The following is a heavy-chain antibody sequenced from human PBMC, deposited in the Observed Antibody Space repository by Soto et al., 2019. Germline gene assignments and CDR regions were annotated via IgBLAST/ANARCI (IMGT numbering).Heavy chain of an antibody. D-gene: IGHD6-19*01. V-gene: IGHV3-53*01. CDR2: IYGGGTT. CDR3: VQTTGWPGFDF. CDR1: GFTVSSKY. Sequence: EVQLVESGGGLIQPGGSLRLSCAASGFTVSSKYMTWFRQAPGKGLEWVSVIYGGGTTYYADSVKGRFTISRDNSKNTLYLQVNSLRAEDTAVYYCVQTTGWPGFDFWCQGTLVTVSS. J-gene: IGHJ4*02.